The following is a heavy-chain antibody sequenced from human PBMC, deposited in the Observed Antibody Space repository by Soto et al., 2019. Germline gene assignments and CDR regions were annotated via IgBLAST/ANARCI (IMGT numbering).Heavy chain of an antibody. Sequence: EVQLLESGGGLVQPGGSLRLSCAASGFTFSGYAMSWVRQAPGKGLEWVSAISGSGGSTYYADSVKGRFTISRDNSKNTLYLQMNSLRAEDTAVYYCAKAKSMVRGVIPDYWGQGTLVTVSS. V-gene: IGHV3-23*01. CDR3: AKAKSMVRGVIPDY. CDR1: GFTFSGYA. D-gene: IGHD3-10*01. J-gene: IGHJ4*02. CDR2: ISGSGGST.